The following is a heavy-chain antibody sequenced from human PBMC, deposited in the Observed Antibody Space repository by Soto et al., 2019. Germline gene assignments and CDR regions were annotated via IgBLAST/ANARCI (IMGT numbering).Heavy chain of an antibody. CDR1: GFTFSSYA. CDR3: AKPTTSGLYYYGMDV. J-gene: IGHJ6*04. Sequence: GGSLRLSCAASGFTFSSYAMSWVRQAPGKGLEWVSAISGSGGSTYYADSVKGRFTISRDNSKNTLYLQMNSLRAEDTAVYYCAKPTTSGLYYYGMDVWGKGTTVTVSS. V-gene: IGHV3-23*01. D-gene: IGHD4-17*01. CDR2: ISGSGGST.